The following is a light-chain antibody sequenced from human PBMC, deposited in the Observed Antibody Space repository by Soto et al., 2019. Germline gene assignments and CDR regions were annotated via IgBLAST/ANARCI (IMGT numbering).Light chain of an antibody. V-gene: IGKV1-5*03. CDR3: QQYSTSPYI. Sequence: DIQMTQSPSTLSASVGDRVTITCRASQSINRWLAWYQQKPGKAPKLLIYKASSLERGAPSRFSGGGIGTEFSLSISSLQPDDFATYYCQQYSTSPYIFGQGTKVDIK. CDR2: KAS. CDR1: QSINRW. J-gene: IGKJ2*01.